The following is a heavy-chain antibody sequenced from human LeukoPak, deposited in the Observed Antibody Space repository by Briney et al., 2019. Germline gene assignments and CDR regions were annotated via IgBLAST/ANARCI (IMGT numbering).Heavy chain of an antibody. Sequence: GGSLRLSCAASGFTFSSYSMNWVRQAPGKGLEWVSSISSSSSYIYYADSVKGRFTISRDNSKNTLYLQMNSLRAEDTAVYYCAKVQGSGSWDVWGQGTTVTVSS. D-gene: IGHD3-10*01. CDR1: GFTFSSYS. CDR3: AKVQGSGSWDV. CDR2: ISSSSSYI. V-gene: IGHV3-21*04. J-gene: IGHJ6*02.